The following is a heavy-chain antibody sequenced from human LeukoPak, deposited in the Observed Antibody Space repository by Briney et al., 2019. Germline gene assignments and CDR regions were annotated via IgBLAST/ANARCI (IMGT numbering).Heavy chain of an antibody. CDR1: GGSISSYY. D-gene: IGHD3-22*01. Sequence: SETLSLTCTVSGGSISSYYWSWIRQPPGKGLEWIGYIYYSGSTNYNSSLESRVTISVDTSKNQFSLKLSSVTAADTAVYYCARHVWFSAYYYDSRDAFDIWGQGTMVTVSS. CDR2: IYYSGST. V-gene: IGHV4-59*08. CDR3: ARHVWFSAYYYDSRDAFDI. J-gene: IGHJ3*02.